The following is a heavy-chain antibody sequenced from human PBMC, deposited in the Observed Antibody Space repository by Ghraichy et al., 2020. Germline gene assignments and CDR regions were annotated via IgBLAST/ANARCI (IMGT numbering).Heavy chain of an antibody. D-gene: IGHD3-3*01. CDR3: AKIRNYDFWSGYYMAYYGMDV. CDR2: IKQDGSEK. J-gene: IGHJ6*02. CDR1: GFTFSSYW. V-gene: IGHV3-7*03. Sequence: GGSLRLSCAASGFTFSSYWMSWVRQAPGKGLEWVANIKQDGSEKYYVDSVKGRFTISRDNAKNSLYLQMNSLRAEDTAVYYCAKIRNYDFWSGYYMAYYGMDVWGQGTTVTVSS.